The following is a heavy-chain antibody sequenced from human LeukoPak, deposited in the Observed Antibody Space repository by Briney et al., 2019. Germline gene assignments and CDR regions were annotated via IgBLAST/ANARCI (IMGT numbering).Heavy chain of an antibody. Sequence: GASVKVSCKASGYTFTSCDINWVRQATGQGLEWMGWMNPNSGNTGYAQKFQGRVTMTRNTSISTAYMELSSLRSEDTAVYYCARGRVDYGQSGPRKKSWFFDYWGQGTLVTVSS. CDR2: MNPNSGNT. D-gene: IGHD4/OR15-4a*01. CDR1: GYTFTSCD. J-gene: IGHJ4*02. V-gene: IGHV1-8*01. CDR3: ARGRVDYGQSGPRKKSWFFDY.